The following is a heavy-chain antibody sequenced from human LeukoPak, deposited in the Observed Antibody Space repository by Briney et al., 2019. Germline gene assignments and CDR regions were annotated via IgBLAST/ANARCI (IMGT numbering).Heavy chain of an antibody. CDR2: ISGSGGST. CDR3: AKDSVIAAAADYGMDV. V-gene: IGHV3-23*01. D-gene: IGHD6-13*01. Sequence: PGGSLRLSCAASGFTFSSFAMSWVRQAPGKGLEWVSAISGSGGSTYYADSVKGRFTISRDNSKNTLYLQMNSLRTEDTAVYYCAKDSVIAAAADYGMDVWGQGTTVTVSS. J-gene: IGHJ6*02. CDR1: GFTFSSFA.